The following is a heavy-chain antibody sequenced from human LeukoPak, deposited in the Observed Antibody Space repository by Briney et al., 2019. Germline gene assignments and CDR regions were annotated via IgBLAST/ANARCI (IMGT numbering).Heavy chain of an antibody. Sequence: GGSLRLSCAASGFTFSSYEMNWVRQAPGKGLEWISYMSSSGSSINYADSVKGRFTISRDNAKNSLYLQMNSLRAEDTAVYYCARWFYYGSGGYWAYFDYWGQGTLVTVSS. J-gene: IGHJ4*02. D-gene: IGHD3-10*01. CDR3: ARWFYYGSGGYWAYFDY. CDR1: GFTFSSYE. CDR2: MSSSGSSI. V-gene: IGHV3-48*03.